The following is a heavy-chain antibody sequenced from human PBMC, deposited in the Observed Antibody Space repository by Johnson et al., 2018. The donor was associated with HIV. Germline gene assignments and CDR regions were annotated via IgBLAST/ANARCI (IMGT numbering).Heavy chain of an antibody. CDR1: GFTFSSSW. CDR2: INQDGSEK. J-gene: IGHJ3*02. D-gene: IGHD6-13*01. V-gene: IGHV3-7*01. CDR3: ARVRVKRVSSSSWYGGAFDI. Sequence: DVQVVESGGGLVQPGGSLRLSCAASGFTFSSSWMSWVRQAPGKGLEWVANINQDGSEKYYVDSVKGRFSISRDNSKNTLYLQMNSLRAEDTAVYYCARVRVKRVSSSSWYGGAFDIWGQGTMVTGSS.